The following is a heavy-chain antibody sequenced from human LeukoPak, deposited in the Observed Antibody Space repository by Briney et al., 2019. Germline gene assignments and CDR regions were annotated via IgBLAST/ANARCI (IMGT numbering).Heavy chain of an antibody. V-gene: IGHV3-20*04. Sequence: GGSLRLSCAASGFTFSSYGMSWVRQAPGKGLEWVSGINWNGGNTGSADSVKGRFTISRDNAKNSLYLQTNSLRAEDTALYYCAATYSGNWEFDYWGQGTLVTVSS. D-gene: IGHD1-26*01. J-gene: IGHJ4*02. CDR3: AATYSGNWEFDY. CDR1: GFTFSSYG. CDR2: INWNGGNT.